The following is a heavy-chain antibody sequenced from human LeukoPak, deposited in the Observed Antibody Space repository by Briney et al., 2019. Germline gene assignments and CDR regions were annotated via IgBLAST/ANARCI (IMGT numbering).Heavy chain of an antibody. D-gene: IGHD6-13*01. Sequence: GPTLRLSSPAPTLTFSFSGMSWGSRGVGMGLNRQPPVKALEWLAFIDWNVERRYSPSLKSRLTITKDTSNNQVVLTMTNMDPVDTATYYCAHRAAAGMGYYFDYWGQGTLVTVSS. CDR1: GMSWGSRGVG. J-gene: IGHJ4*02. V-gene: IGHV2-5*01. CDR2: IDWNVER. CDR3: AHRAAAGMGYYFDY.